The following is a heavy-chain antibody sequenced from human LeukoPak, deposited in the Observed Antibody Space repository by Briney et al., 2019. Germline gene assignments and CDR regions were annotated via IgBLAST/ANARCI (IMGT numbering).Heavy chain of an antibody. J-gene: IGHJ4*02. CDR2: IYPRDGST. CDR1: GYTFASYG. V-gene: IGHV1-46*01. Sequence: ASVKVSCKASGYTFASYGISWVRQTPGQGLEWMGMIYPRDGSTSYAQKFQGRVTVTRDTSTSTVHMELSGLRSEDTAVYYCARDQEGFDYWGQGTLVTVSS. CDR3: ARDQEGFDY.